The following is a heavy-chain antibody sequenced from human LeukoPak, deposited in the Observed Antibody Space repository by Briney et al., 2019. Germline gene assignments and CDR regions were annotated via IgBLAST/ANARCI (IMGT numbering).Heavy chain of an antibody. D-gene: IGHD5-18*01. CDR3: AVPPPPGFSYGENLFDY. J-gene: IGHJ4*02. CDR1: GFTFSNYW. Sequence: GGSLRLSCAASGFTFSNYWMHWVRQAPGKGLVWVSRINSAGSSTSYADSVKGRFTISRDNPKNTLYLQMNSLRAEDTAVYYCAVPPPPGFSYGENLFDYWGQGTLVTVSS. V-gene: IGHV3-74*01. CDR2: INSAGSST.